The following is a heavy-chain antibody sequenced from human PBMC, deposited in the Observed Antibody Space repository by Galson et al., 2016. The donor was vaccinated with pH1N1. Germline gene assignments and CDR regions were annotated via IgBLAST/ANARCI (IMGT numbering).Heavy chain of an antibody. CDR3: ACARPHVREILYYSYGMDV. CDR2: ISPIFGSL. CDR1: GDTFSNSA. J-gene: IGHJ6*02. V-gene: IGHV1-69*06. D-gene: IGHD3-10*01. Sequence: SVKVSCKASGDTFSNSAISWVRQAPGQGLEWMGGISPIFGSLNYAQRFQGRLTITADIFTKTAYMEVTSLRSDDTAIYYCACARPHVREILYYSYGMDVWGQGTTVTVFS.